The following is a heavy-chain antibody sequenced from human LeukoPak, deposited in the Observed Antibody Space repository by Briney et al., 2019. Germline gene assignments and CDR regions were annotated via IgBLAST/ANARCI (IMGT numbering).Heavy chain of an antibody. Sequence: SETLSLTCSVSGVSIDDYYWSWIRQPPGKRLEGIGYIYYTGSTKLNPSLKSRVTMSEDTSKNLLSLDLRSVTAADTAVYYCARSRDAYKYDYFDHWGRGTLVTVSS. J-gene: IGHJ4*01. CDR3: ARSRDAYKYDYFDH. D-gene: IGHD5-24*01. CDR1: GVSIDDYY. CDR2: IYYTGST. V-gene: IGHV4-59*01.